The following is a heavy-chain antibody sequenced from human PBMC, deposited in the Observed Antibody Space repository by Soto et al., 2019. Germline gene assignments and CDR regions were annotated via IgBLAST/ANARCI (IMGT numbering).Heavy chain of an antibody. V-gene: IGHV3-21*01. CDR2: ISSSSSYI. CDR1: GFTFSSYS. CDR3: AREDCGGDCYVDY. J-gene: IGHJ4*02. D-gene: IGHD2-21*02. Sequence: EVQLVESGGGLVKPGGSLRLSCAASGFTFSSYSMNWVRQAPEKGLEWVSSISSSSSYIYYADSVKGRFTISRDNAKNSLYLQMNSLRAEDTAVYYCAREDCGGDCYVDYWGQGTLVTVSS.